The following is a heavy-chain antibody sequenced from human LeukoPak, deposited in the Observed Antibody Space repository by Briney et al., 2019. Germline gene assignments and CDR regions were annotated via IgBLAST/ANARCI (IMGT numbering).Heavy chain of an antibody. Sequence: ASVKVSCKASGYTFTSYDINWVRQATGQGLEWMGWINPNSGGTNYAQKFQGRVTMTRDTSISTAYMELSRLRSDDTAVYYCARGHLGYSSGSDNWGQGTLVTVSS. CDR2: INPNSGGT. D-gene: IGHD6-19*01. CDR1: GYTFTSYD. J-gene: IGHJ4*02. V-gene: IGHV1-2*02. CDR3: ARGHLGYSSGSDN.